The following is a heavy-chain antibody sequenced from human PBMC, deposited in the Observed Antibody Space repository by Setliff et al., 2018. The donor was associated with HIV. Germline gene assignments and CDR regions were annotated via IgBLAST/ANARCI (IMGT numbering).Heavy chain of an antibody. D-gene: IGHD6-19*01. CDR2: INWNGGST. J-gene: IGHJ5*02. CDR1: GFTFDDYG. V-gene: IGHV3-20*04. Sequence: GGSLRLSCAASGFTFDDYGMSWVRQAPGKGLEWVSGINWNGGSTGYADSVKGRFTISRDNAKNSLYLQMNSLRAEDTAVYYCASSQEWLAYNWFDPWGQGTLVTVSS. CDR3: ASSQEWLAYNWFDP.